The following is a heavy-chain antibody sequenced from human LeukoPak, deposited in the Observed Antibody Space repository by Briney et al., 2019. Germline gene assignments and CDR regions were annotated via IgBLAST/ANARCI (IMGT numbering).Heavy chain of an antibody. CDR2: IYYSGGNT. Sequence: QTGGSLRLSCAASGFMFSNFAMSWVRQAPGKGLEWVSTIYYSGGNTYSADSVKGRFPISRDNAKNTLYLQMNSLRAEDTAVYYCAKDQGQAVVPRRFDYWGQGTLVTVSS. V-gene: IGHV3-23*01. D-gene: IGHD2-2*01. CDR3: AKDQGQAVVPRRFDY. J-gene: IGHJ4*02. CDR1: GFMFSNFA.